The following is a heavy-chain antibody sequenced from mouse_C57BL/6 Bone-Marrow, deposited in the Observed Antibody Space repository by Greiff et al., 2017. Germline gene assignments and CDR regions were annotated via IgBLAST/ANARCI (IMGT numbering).Heavy chain of an antibody. CDR1: GYTFTGYW. Sequence: YLINPFSSVKLSCKATGYTFTGYWIEWVKQRPGHGLEWIGEILPGSGSTNYNEKFKGKATFTADTSSNTAYMQLSSLTTEDSAIYYCARSGDGYLEAYWGQGTLVTVSA. CDR3: ARSGDGYLEAY. J-gene: IGHJ3*01. CDR2: ILPGSGST. V-gene: IGHV1-9*01. D-gene: IGHD2-3*01.